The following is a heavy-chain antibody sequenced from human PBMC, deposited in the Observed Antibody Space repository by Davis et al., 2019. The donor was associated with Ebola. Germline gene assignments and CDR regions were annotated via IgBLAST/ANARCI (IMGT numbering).Heavy chain of an antibody. CDR3: ARSGIAVAGPDY. D-gene: IGHD6-19*01. J-gene: IGHJ4*02. V-gene: IGHV4-4*02. CDR1: GGSISSSNW. CDR2: IYHSGST. Sequence: MPSETLSLTCAVSGGSISSSNWWSWVRQPPGKGLEWIGEIYHSGSTNYNPSLKSRVTISVDKSKNQFSLKLSSVTAADTAVYYCARSGIAVAGPDYWGQGTLVTVSS.